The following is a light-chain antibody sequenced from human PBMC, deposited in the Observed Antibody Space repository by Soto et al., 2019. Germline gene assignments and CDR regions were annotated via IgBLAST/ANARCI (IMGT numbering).Light chain of an antibody. J-gene: IGLJ2*01. CDR1: NSNIGRNT. Sequence: QAVVTQPPSASATPGQRVTISCSGNNSNIGRNTVNWFQQLPGTAPKLLIYINSRRPSGVPDRFSGSKSGTSASLAISALQSEDEADYHCAAWDDSLKGWIFGGGTKVTVL. CDR3: AAWDDSLKGWI. V-gene: IGLV1-44*01. CDR2: INS.